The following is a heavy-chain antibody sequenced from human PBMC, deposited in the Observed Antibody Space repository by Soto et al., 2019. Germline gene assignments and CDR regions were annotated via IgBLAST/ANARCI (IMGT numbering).Heavy chain of an antibody. V-gene: IGHV1-69*08. CDR2: IIPTIDSV. Sequence: QVQVVQSGAEVKKPGSSVKVSCKASGGTFTSYTINWVRQAPGQGLEWMGKIIPTIDSVNYAQKVQGRVTITADNTTRTFFMELSRLRSEDTAVYYCAGEFYDTTGFIDSWGQGTLVTVSS. CDR1: GGTFTSYT. J-gene: IGHJ1*01. CDR3: AGEFYDTTGFIDS. D-gene: IGHD3-22*01.